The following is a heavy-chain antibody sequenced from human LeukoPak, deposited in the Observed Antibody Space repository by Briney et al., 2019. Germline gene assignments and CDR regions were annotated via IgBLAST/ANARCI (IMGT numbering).Heavy chain of an antibody. D-gene: IGHD1-7*01. V-gene: IGHV3-21*01. CDR3: ARAHNWKYGSFDF. CDR1: GFTFSSYS. J-gene: IGHJ4*02. Sequence: GGSLRLSCAASGFTFSSYSMNWVRRAPGKGLEWVSSISSSSSYIYYADSVKGRFTISRDNAKNSLYLQMNSLRAEDTAVYYCARAHNWKYGSFDFWGQGTLVTVSS. CDR2: ISSSSSYI.